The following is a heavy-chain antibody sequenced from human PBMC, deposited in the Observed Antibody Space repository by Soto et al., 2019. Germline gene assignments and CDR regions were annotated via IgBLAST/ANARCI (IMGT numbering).Heavy chain of an antibody. CDR2: INTDSGNP. Sequence: ASVKVSCKASGYTFDNYGINCLRQAPGQGLEWLGWINTDSGNPTYAQKFRGRIIMTRDTSTGTVYMEMTSLTSGDTAIYYCARKKCVGECYSFDYWGQGTLVTVSS. V-gene: IGHV1-18*01. CDR3: ARKKCVGECYSFDY. J-gene: IGHJ4*02. CDR1: GYTFDNYG. D-gene: IGHD2-21*01.